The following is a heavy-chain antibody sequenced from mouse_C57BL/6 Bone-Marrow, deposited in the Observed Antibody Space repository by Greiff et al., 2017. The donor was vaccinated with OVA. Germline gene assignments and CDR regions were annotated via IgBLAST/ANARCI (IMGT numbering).Heavy chain of an antibody. Sequence: QVQLQQSGPELVKPGASVKISCKASGYSFTSYYIHWVKQRPGQGLEWIGWIYPGSGNTKYNEKFKGKATLTADTASSTAYMQLSSLTSEDSAVYYCAYSNYEDDYWGQGTTLTVSS. V-gene: IGHV1-66*01. J-gene: IGHJ2*01. CDR2: IYPGSGNT. CDR3: AYSNYEDDY. D-gene: IGHD2-5*01. CDR1: GYSFTSYY.